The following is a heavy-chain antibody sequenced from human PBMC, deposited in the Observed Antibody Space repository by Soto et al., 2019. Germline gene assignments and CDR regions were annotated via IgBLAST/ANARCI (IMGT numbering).Heavy chain of an antibody. CDR2: ISGSGGST. D-gene: IGHD5-12*01. CDR1: GFTFSSYA. Sequence: LSLTCAASGFTFSSYAMSWVRQAPGKGLEWVSAISGSGGSTYYADSVEGRFTISRDNSKNTLYLQMNSLRAEDTAVYYCAKVLRDGYNLYYGMDVWGQGTTVTVSS. V-gene: IGHV3-23*01. CDR3: AKVLRDGYNLYYGMDV. J-gene: IGHJ6*02.